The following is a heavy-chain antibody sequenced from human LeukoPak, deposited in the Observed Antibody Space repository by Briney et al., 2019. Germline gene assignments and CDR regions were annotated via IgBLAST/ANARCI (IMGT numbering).Heavy chain of an antibody. CDR2: IRVDGGKA. J-gene: IGHJ6*03. CDR1: GFSPSSYG. Sequence: GESLRLSCAVSGFSPSSYGTHWVRPPQGEGRGWVALIRVDGGKAYYTDSVKSRHTLSRDNAKNTLYMQKTSLRAQDTAVYYCAEYHLAEDNISGWCWKYYYYYYGDFWGKGTTVTVSS. CDR3: AEYHLAEDNISGWCWKYYYYYYGDF. V-gene: IGHV3-30*02. D-gene: IGHD6-13*01.